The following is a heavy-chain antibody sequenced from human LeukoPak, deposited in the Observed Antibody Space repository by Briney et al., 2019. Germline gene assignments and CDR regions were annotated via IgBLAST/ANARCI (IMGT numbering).Heavy chain of an antibody. CDR1: GGSIRSSYYY. CDR2: IYDSGST. J-gene: IGHJ4*02. CDR3: ARGPNSGYGRFDY. D-gene: IGHD5-12*01. V-gene: IGHV4-39*07. Sequence: SETLSLTCTVSGGSIRSSYYYWGWIRQPPGKGLEWIGSIYDSGSTYYNPSLKSRVTISVDRSKNQFSLKLSSVTAADTAVYYCARGPNSGYGRFDYWGQGTLVTVSS.